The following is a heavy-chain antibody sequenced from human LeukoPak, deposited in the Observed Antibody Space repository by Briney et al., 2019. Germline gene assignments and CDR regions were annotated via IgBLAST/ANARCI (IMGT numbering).Heavy chain of an antibody. CDR1: GGSFSGYY. CDR3: ARQPDIVVVVAATGAFDI. D-gene: IGHD2-15*01. Sequence: SETLSLTCAVYGGSFSGYYWSWIRQPPGKWLEWIGEINHSGRTNYNPSLNRRVTISVDTSKNQFSLKLSSVTAADTAVYYCARQPDIVVVVAATGAFDIWGQGTMVTVSS. V-gene: IGHV4-34*01. J-gene: IGHJ3*02. CDR2: INHSGRT.